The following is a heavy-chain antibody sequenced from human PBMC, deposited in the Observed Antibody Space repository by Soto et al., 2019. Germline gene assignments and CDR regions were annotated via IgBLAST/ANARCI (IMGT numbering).Heavy chain of an antibody. CDR2: IYYSGST. J-gene: IGHJ6*02. CDR3: ASTLGFGELNYYYGMDV. CDR1: GGSISSSSYY. Sequence: SETLSLTCTVSGGSISSSSYYWGWIRQPPGKGLEWIGSIYYSGSTYYNPSLKSRVTISVDTSKNQFSLKLSSVTAADTAVYYCASTLGFGELNYYYGMDVWGQGTTVTVSS. V-gene: IGHV4-39*01. D-gene: IGHD3-10*01.